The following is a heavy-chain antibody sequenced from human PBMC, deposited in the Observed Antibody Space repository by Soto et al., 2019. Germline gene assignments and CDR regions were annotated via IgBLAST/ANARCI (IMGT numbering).Heavy chain of an antibody. Sequence: EVQLLESGGGLVQPGGSLRLSCAAPGFTFTNFAMSWVLQAPGKGLEWVSAISGSGAGTYFADSVKGRFTISRDNSKNTVYLQMNSLRAEDTASYYSAKEPLTVAGSDFGYCGHGILVTVSS. V-gene: IGHV3-23*01. CDR2: ISGSGAGT. D-gene: IGHD6-19*01. CDR3: AKEPLTVAGSDFGY. CDR1: GFTFTNFA. J-gene: IGHJ4*01.